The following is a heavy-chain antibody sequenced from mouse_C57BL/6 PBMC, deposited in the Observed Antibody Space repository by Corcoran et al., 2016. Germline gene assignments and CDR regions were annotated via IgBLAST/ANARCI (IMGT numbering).Heavy chain of an antibody. D-gene: IGHD1-1*01. V-gene: IGHV1-26*01. CDR2: INPNNGGT. Sequence: EVQLQQSGPELVKPRASVKISCKASGYTFTDYYMNWVKQSHGKSLEWIGDINPNNGGTSYNQKFKGKATLTVDKSSSTAYMELRSLTSEDSAVYYCARWGYGSSLAYWGQGTLVTVSA. J-gene: IGHJ3*01. CDR3: ARWGYGSSLAY. CDR1: GYTFTDYY.